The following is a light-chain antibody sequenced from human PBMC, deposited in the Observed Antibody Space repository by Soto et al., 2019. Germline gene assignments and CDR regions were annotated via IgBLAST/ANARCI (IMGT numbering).Light chain of an antibody. V-gene: IGKV3-15*01. J-gene: IGKJ1*01. CDR3: QQYNNWPQT. CDR2: GAS. Sequence: EIVMTQSPATLSVSPGERDTLSCRASQSVSSNLAWYQQKPGQAPRLLIYGASTGATGIPARFSGSGSGTEFTLTISSLQSEDFAVYYCQQYNNWPQTFGQGTKVDIK. CDR1: QSVSSN.